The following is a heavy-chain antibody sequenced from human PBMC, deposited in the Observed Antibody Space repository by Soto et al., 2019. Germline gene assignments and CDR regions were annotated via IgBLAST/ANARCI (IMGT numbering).Heavy chain of an antibody. Sequence: QVQLVESGGGVVQPGGCLRLSCAASGFTFSSFGIHWVRQAPGKGLEWVAVISYDGIDKNYGDSVKGRFTISRENSKNMVYLQMNSLRAEDTAVYYCAKDLREMATIRPDYWGQGILVTVSS. CDR3: AKDLREMATIRPDY. V-gene: IGHV3-30*18. CDR1: GFTFSSFG. J-gene: IGHJ4*02. D-gene: IGHD5-12*01. CDR2: ISYDGIDK.